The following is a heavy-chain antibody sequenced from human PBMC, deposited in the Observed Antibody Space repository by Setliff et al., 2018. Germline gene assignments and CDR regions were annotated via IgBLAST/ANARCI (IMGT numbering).Heavy chain of an antibody. Sequence: PGGSLRLSCAASGFTFSSYSMNWVRQAPGKGLEWVSSISSSSSYIYYADSVKGRFTISRDNAKNSLYLQMYSLRAEDTAVYYCARDGVGQQLFVPYYYYGMDVWGQGTTVTVS. CDR3: ARDGVGQQLFVPYYYYGMDV. CDR2: ISSSSSYI. CDR1: GFTFSSYS. J-gene: IGHJ6*02. V-gene: IGHV3-21*01. D-gene: IGHD6-13*01.